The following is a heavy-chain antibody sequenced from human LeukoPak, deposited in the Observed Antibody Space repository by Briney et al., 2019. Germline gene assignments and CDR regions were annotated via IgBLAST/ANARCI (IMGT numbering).Heavy chain of an antibody. D-gene: IGHD1-26*01. CDR2: ISYDGSHK. J-gene: IGHJ4*02. V-gene: IGHV3-30*18. Sequence: GGSLRLSCVASGFTFNNYGIQWVRQAPGKGLEWVAVISYDGSHKYYADSVKGRFTISRDNSKNSLYLQMNSLGAEDTAVYYCAKDVQRGSSPTDYWGQGTLVTVSS. CDR3: AKDVQRGSSPTDY. CDR1: GFTFNNYG.